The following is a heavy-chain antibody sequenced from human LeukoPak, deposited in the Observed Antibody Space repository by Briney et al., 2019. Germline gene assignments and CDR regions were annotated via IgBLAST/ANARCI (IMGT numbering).Heavy chain of an antibody. V-gene: IGHV6-1*01. CDR2: TYYRSKWYN. Sequence: SQTLSLTCAISGDSVSSNSAAWNWIRQSPSRGLEWLGRTYYRSKWYNDYAVPVKSRITINPDTSKNQFSLQLNSVTPEDTAVYYCAREWGYYDSSGPIDYWGQGTLVTVSS. CDR1: GDSVSSNSAA. CDR3: AREWGYYDSSGPIDY. J-gene: IGHJ4*02. D-gene: IGHD3-22*01.